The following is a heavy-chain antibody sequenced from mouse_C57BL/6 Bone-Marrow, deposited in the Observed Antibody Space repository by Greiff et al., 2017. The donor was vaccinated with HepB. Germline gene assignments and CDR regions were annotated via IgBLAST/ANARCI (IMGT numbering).Heavy chain of an antibody. CDR2: IDPENGDT. D-gene: IGHD2-3*01. CDR1: GFNIKDDY. CDR3: TGGYYRY. Sequence: EVQLVESGAELVRPGASVKLSCTASGFNIKDDYMHWVKQRPEQGLEWIGWIDPENGDTEYASKFQGKATITADTSSNTAYLQLSSLTSEDTAVYYCTGGYYRYWGQGTTLTVSS. V-gene: IGHV14-4*01. J-gene: IGHJ2*01.